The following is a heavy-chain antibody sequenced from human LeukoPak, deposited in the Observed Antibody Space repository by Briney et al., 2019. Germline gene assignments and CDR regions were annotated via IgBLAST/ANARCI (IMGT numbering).Heavy chain of an antibody. CDR1: GGSISSGSYY. D-gene: IGHD4-17*01. Sequence: PSETLSLTCTVSGGSISSGSYYWSWIRQPAGNGLEWIGRIYTSGSTNYNPSLKGRVTISVDNSKNQLSLTLTSVTAADTAVYYCAREVGGDFDALDYWGQGTLVTVSS. CDR2: IYTSGST. J-gene: IGHJ4*02. CDR3: AREVGGDFDALDY. V-gene: IGHV4-61*02.